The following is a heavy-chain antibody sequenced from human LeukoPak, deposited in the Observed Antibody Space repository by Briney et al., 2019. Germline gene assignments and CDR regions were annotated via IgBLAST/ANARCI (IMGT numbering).Heavy chain of an antibody. V-gene: IGHV3-53*01. CDR1: GFTVSSNY. Sequence: PGGSLSLSCAASGFTVSSNYMSWVRQAPGKGLEWVSVIYSGGSTYYPDSVKGRFTISRDNSKNTLYLQMNSLRAEDTAVYYCAREGLEYYELWSGSVYGMDVWGQGTTVTVSS. D-gene: IGHD3-3*01. J-gene: IGHJ6*02. CDR3: AREGLEYYELWSGSVYGMDV. CDR2: IYSGGST.